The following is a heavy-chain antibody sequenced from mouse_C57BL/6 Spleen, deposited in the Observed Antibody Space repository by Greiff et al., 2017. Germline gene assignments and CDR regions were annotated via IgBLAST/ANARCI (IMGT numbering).Heavy chain of an antibody. Sequence: VQLQQSGAELARPGASVKLSCKASGYTFTSYGISWVKQRTGQGLEWIGEIYPRSGNTYYNEKFKGKATLTADKSSSTAYMELRSLTSEDSAVYFCARANYGNYVGGRDYWGQGTTLTVSS. CDR3: ARANYGNYVGGRDY. CDR2: IYPRSGNT. V-gene: IGHV1-81*01. J-gene: IGHJ2*01. CDR1: GYTFTSYG. D-gene: IGHD2-1*01.